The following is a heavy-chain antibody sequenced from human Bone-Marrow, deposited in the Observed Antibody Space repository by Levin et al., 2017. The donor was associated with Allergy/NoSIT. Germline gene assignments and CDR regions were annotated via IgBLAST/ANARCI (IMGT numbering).Heavy chain of an antibody. Sequence: KPGGSLRLSCAASGFPFSYAWMSWVRQAPGKGLEWVGRIKSKTDGATTDYAAPVKGRFTISRDDSKNTLYLQMNSLKTEDTAVYYCTTGDSYYDYVSGSHRGTDWVDPWGQGTLVTVSS. CDR3: TTGDSYYDYVSGSHRGTDWVDP. D-gene: IGHD3-16*02. V-gene: IGHV3-15*01. CDR2: IKSKTDGATT. CDR1: GFPFSYAW. J-gene: IGHJ5*02.